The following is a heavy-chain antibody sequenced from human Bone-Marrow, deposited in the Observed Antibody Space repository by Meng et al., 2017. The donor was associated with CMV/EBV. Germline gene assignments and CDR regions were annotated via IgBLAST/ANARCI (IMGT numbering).Heavy chain of an antibody. J-gene: IGHJ4*02. V-gene: IGHV3-7*01. CDR2: IKQDGSEK. CDR1: GFTFSSYW. Sequence: LSLTCAASGFTFSSYWMSWVRQAPGKGLEWVANIKQDGSEKYYVDSVKGRFTISRDNAKNSLYLQMNSLRAEDTAVYYCARDLERGLPDYWGQGTLVTVSS. CDR3: ARDLERGLPDY.